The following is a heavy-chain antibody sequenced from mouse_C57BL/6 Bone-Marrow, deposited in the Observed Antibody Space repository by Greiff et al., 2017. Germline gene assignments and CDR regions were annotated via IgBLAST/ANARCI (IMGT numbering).Heavy chain of an antibody. CDR1: GYTFTSYW. V-gene: IGHV1-72*01. J-gene: IGHJ1*03. Sequence: QVQLQQPGAELVKPGASVKLSCKASGYTFTSYWMQWVKQRPGQGLEWIGRIDPNSGGTKYNEKFKSKATLTVDKPSSTAYMQLSSLTSEDSAVYYGAREDYDSYWYFDVWGTGTTVTVSS. CDR2: IDPNSGGT. D-gene: IGHD2-4*01. CDR3: AREDYDSYWYFDV.